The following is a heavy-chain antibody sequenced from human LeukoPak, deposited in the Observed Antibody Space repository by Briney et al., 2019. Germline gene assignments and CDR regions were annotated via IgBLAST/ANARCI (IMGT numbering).Heavy chain of an antibody. V-gene: IGHV3-23*01. D-gene: IGHD2-2*02. CDR1: GFTFSSYG. J-gene: IGHJ4*02. CDR3: ARFAIPSPR. CDR2: ISASGGST. Sequence: YPGGSLRLSCAASGFTFSSYGMSWVRQAPGKGLEWVSSISASGGSTYYADSVMGRFTVSRDNSKNTVYLQMNSLRAEDTAVYYCARFAIPSPRWGQGTLVTVSS.